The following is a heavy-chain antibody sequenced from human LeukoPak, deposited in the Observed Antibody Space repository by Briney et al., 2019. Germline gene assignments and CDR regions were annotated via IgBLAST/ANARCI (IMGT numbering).Heavy chain of an antibody. CDR2: TVSEIDGGTT. Sequence: PGGSLRLSCAASGFTVSNAWMIWVRQAPGKGLEWVGQTVSEIDGGTTDYAAPVKGRFTISRDDSKSTLYLQMNSLKIEDTAVYYCTTDEDWNYARKDVWGQGATVIVSS. CDR1: GFTVSNAW. J-gene: IGHJ6*02. CDR3: TTDEDWNYARKDV. D-gene: IGHD1-7*01. V-gene: IGHV3-15*04.